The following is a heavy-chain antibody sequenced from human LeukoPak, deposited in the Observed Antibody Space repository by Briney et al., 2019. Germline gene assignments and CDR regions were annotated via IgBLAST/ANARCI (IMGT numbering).Heavy chain of an antibody. CDR1: GFTFSSYS. Sequence: GGSLRLSCAASGFTFSSYSMNWVRQAPGKGLEWVSAISGSGGSTYYADSVKGRFTISRDNSKNTLYLQMNSLRAEDTAVYYCAKAGVLRYFDWLLEGYFDYWGQGTLVTVSS. V-gene: IGHV3-23*01. CDR2: ISGSGGST. CDR3: AKAGVLRYFDWLLEGYFDY. J-gene: IGHJ4*02. D-gene: IGHD3-9*01.